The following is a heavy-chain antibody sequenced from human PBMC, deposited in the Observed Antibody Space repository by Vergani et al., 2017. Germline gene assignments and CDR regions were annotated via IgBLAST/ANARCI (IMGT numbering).Heavy chain of an antibody. Sequence: EVQLVESGGGLIQPGGSLRLSCAASGFTVSSNYMSWVRQAPGKGLEWVSVIYSGGSTYYADSVKGRFTISRDNAKNSLYLQMNSLRAEDTALYYCAKDLGTDYGDYYYYGMDVWGQGTTVTVSS. CDR3: AKDLGTDYGDYYYYGMDV. J-gene: IGHJ6*02. CDR2: IYSGGST. CDR1: GFTVSSNY. D-gene: IGHD4-17*01. V-gene: IGHV3-53*01.